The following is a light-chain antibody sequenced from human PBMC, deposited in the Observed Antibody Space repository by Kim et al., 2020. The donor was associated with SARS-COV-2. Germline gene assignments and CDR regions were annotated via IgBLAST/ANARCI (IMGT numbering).Light chain of an antibody. CDR1: NMGGKS. Sequence: APVKTARITGVGNNMGGKSVLWDQPKPGQAPVLVIYYDSDRPSGIPARFAGSNSGNTATLTISRVEAGDEADYYCQVWDSSIDHRVFGGGTQLTAL. CDR2: YDS. CDR3: QVWDSSIDHRV. V-gene: IGLV3-21*04. J-gene: IGLJ3*02.